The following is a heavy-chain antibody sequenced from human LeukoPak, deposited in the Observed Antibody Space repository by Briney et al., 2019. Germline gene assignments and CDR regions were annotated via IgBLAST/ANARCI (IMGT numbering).Heavy chain of an antibody. D-gene: IGHD6-13*01. J-gene: IGHJ4*02. V-gene: IGHV4-28*03. CDR3: ARVAAAGHLDY. CDR2: IYTSGST. CDR1: GYSISSSNW. Sequence: SETLSLTCAVSGYSISSSNWWGWIRQPPGKGLEWIGRIYTSGSTNYNPSLKSRVTMSVDTSKNQFSLKLSSVTAADTAVYYCARVAAAGHLDYWGQGTLVTVSS.